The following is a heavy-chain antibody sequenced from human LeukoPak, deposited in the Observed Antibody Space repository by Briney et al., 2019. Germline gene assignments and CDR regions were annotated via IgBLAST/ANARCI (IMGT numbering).Heavy chain of an antibody. V-gene: IGHV4-30-2*01. CDR2: IYHSGST. J-gene: IGHJ3*02. CDR3: ARVSNCGGDCTDAFDI. CDR1: GGSISSGGYS. Sequence: SQTLSLTCAVSGGSISSGGYSWSWIRQPPGKGLEWIGYIYHSGSTYYNPSLKSRVTISVDRSKNQFPLKLSSVTAADTAVYYCARVSNCGGDCTDAFDIWGQGTMVTVSS. D-gene: IGHD2-21*02.